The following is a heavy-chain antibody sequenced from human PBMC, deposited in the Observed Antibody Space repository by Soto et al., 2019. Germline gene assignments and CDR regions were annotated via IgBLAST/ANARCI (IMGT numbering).Heavy chain of an antibody. J-gene: IGHJ4*02. CDR1: GGSFSCYY. Sequence: SETLSLTCAVYGGSFSCYYWSWIRQPPGKGLEWIGEIIHSGSTNYNPSLKSRVTISVDTSKNQFSLKLSGLRSDDTALYYCARFSVGGEFDYWGQGTLVTVSS. V-gene: IGHV4-34*12. CDR2: IIHSGST. D-gene: IGHD1-26*01. CDR3: ARFSVGGEFDY.